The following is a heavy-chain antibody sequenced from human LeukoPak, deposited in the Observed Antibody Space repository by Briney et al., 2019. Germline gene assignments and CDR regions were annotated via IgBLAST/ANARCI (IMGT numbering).Heavy chain of an antibody. Sequence: GGSLRLSCAASGFTFNTYSMNWVRQAPGKGLEWVSYISGSSTTIFYADSVKGRFTISRDNAKKSLYLQMNSLRAEDTAVYYCAKPRGLAIVGAHFDYWGQGTLVTVSS. CDR1: GFTFNTYS. V-gene: IGHV3-48*01. CDR2: ISGSSTTI. J-gene: IGHJ4*02. CDR3: AKPRGLAIVGAHFDY. D-gene: IGHD1-26*01.